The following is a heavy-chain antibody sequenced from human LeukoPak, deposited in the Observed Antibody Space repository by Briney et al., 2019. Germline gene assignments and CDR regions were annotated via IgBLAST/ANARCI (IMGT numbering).Heavy chain of an antibody. V-gene: IGHV3-23*01. CDR1: GFTFSSYA. J-gene: IGHJ4*02. CDR2: ISGSGGST. D-gene: IGHD3-22*01. Sequence: PSGGSLRLSCAASGFTFSSYAMSWVRQAPGKGLEWVSAISGSGGSTYYADSVKGRFTISRDNTKNTLYLQMNSLRAEDTAVYYCAKDHYYDSITPFDYWGQGTLVTVSS. CDR3: AKDHYYDSITPFDY.